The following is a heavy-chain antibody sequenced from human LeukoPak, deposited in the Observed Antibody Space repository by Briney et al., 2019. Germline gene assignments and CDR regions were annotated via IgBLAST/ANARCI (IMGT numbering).Heavy chain of an antibody. D-gene: IGHD6-19*01. CDR1: GFSFSSYS. V-gene: IGHV3-23*01. Sequence: GGSLRLSCEVSGFSFSSYSMSWVRQAPGKGLEWVAVISGSGGSTYYADSVEGRFTISRDSSKNTLYLQMTSLRAEDTAVYYCAKGRGIAVAGPAPHWGQGTLVTVSS. J-gene: IGHJ4*02. CDR2: ISGSGGST. CDR3: AKGRGIAVAGPAPH.